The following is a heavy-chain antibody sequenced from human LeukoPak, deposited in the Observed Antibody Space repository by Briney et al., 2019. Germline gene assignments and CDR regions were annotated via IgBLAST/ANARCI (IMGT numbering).Heavy chain of an antibody. D-gene: IGHD2-15*01. CDR2: IYYSGST. CDR3: ARGIRIVVVVAATDWFDP. CDR1: GGSISSSSHY. Sequence: SETLSLTCTVSGGSISSSSHYWGWIRQPPGKGLEWIGSIYYSGSTYYNPSLKSRVTISVDTSKNQFSLKLSSVTAADTAVYYCARGIRIVVVVAATDWFDPWGQGTLVTVSS. V-gene: IGHV4-39*07. J-gene: IGHJ5*02.